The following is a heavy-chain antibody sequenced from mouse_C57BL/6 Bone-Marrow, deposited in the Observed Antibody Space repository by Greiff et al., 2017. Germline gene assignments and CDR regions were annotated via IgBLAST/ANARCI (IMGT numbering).Heavy chain of an antibody. CDR2: IYPGDGDT. CDR1: GYAFSSSW. CDR3: AGPFYDCGGTWFAY. Sequence: QVQLQQSGPELVKPGASVKISCKASGYAFSSSWMNWVKQRPGKGLEWIGRIYPGDGDTNYNGKFKGKATLTADKSSSTAYMQLSSLTSEDSAVYVCAGPFYDCGGTWFAYGGRGTRVTVSA. V-gene: IGHV1-82*01. D-gene: IGHD1-1*02. J-gene: IGHJ3*01.